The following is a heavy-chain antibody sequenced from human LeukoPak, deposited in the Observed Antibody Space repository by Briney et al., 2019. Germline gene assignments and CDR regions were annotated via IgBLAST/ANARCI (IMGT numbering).Heavy chain of an antibody. J-gene: IGHJ4*02. V-gene: IGHV4-59*01. CDR2: MYNSGST. Sequence: SETLSLTCTVAGGSISGSYWSWVRQPPGKGLEWIAYMYNSGSTNYNPSLKTRVTISIDTSKNQFSLKLSSLTAADTAIYYCARGIESYGDYGYWGQGILVTVSS. CDR3: ARGIESYGDYGY. CDR1: GGSISGSY. D-gene: IGHD4-17*01.